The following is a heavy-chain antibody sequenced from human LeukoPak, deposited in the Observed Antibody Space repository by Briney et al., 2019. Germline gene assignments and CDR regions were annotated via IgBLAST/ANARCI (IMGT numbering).Heavy chain of an antibody. D-gene: IGHD3-10*01. CDR3: ARGSSDVLLWFGELYH. CDR1: GFTFDDYG. CDR2: INWNGGST. Sequence: RTGGSLRLSCAASGFTFDDYGVSWVRQAPGKGLEWVSGINWNGGSTGYADSVKGRFTISRDNAKNSLYLQMNSLRAEDTALYYCARGSSDVLLWFGELYHWGQGTLVTVSS. V-gene: IGHV3-20*04. J-gene: IGHJ5*02.